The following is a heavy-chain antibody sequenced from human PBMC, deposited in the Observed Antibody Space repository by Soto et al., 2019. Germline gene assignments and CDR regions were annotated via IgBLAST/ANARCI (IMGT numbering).Heavy chain of an antibody. CDR3: ARALRGDY. Sequence: SATLSPACTVSGVEFSNYYWSWIRPPPGKGLEWIGYIYYNGNTNYNPSLKSRVTMSVDTSKNQFSLNLTSVTAADTAVYYCARALRGDYWGQGTLVTVSS. CDR1: GVEFSNYY. J-gene: IGHJ4*02. V-gene: IGHV4-59*01. CDR2: IYYNGNT. D-gene: IGHD3-10*01.